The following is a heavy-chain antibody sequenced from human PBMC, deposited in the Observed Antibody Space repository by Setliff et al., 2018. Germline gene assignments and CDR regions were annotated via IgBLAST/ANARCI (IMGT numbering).Heavy chain of an antibody. CDR3: ARYRRDGYNYCLDC. CDR1: GGSIRRDY. CDR2: VYYDGST. D-gene: IGHD5-12*01. V-gene: IGHV4-59*01. Sequence: SETLSLTCTVSGGSIRRDYWSWIRQPPGEQLQWIGYVYYDGSTNYNPSLRSRVTMSIDTSNNQFSLWLNSVTAADTAVYYCARYRRDGYNYCLDCWGQGMLVTVSS. J-gene: IGHJ4*01.